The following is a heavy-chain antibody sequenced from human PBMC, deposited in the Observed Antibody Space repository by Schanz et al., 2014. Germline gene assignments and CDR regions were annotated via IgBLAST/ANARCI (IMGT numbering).Heavy chain of an antibody. J-gene: IGHJ5*01. CDR1: GFRFDDYA. CDR3: AKWEDIVPEPEPMRGWFDS. CDR2: MSWNAGSL. D-gene: IGHD2-8*01. V-gene: IGHV3-9*01. Sequence: EVQLVESGGGLVQPGRSLRLSCVASGFRFDDYAMHWVRQAPGKGLEWVSGMSWNAGSLGYGDSVKGRFTISRDNSRATLFLQMDSLRAADTAFYYCAKWEDIVPEPEPMRGWFDSWGQGILXTVSS.